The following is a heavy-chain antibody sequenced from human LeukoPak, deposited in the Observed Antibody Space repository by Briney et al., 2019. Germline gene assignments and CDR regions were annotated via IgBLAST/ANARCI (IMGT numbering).Heavy chain of an antibody. V-gene: IGHV4-59*01. Sequence: SEALSLTCTVSGGSISSYYWSWIRQPPGKGLEWIGYIYYSGSTNYNPSLKSRVTISVDTSKNQFSLKLSSVTAADTAVYYCARSIAARFDYWGQGTLVTVSS. D-gene: IGHD6-6*01. J-gene: IGHJ4*02. CDR2: IYYSGST. CDR1: GGSISSYY. CDR3: ARSIAARFDY.